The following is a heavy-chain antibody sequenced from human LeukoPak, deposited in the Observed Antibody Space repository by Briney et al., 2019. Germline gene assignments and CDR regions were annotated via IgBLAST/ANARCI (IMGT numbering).Heavy chain of an antibody. V-gene: IGHV3-23*01. CDR1: GFTFSSYA. CDR2: ISGSGGRT. Sequence: GGSLRLSCAASGFTFSSYAMSWVRQAPGKGLEWVSRISGSGGRTYYADSAKGRFTISRDSPKNTLYLQMNSLKIEDTAVYYCTKLARAPRDFDYWGQGTLVTVSS. J-gene: IGHJ4*01. D-gene: IGHD3-10*01. CDR3: TKLARAPRDFDY.